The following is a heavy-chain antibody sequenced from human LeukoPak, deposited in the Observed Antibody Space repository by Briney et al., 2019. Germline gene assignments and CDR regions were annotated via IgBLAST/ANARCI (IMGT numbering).Heavy chain of an antibody. CDR1: GGSISSGSYY. D-gene: IGHD3-10*01. J-gene: IGHJ4*02. CDR2: ISFSGTT. Sequence: PSETLSLTCTVSGGSISSGSYYWGWIRQSPAKGLEWIGTISFSGTTYYNPSLKSRVTISADTSKNQISLKLNSLTPADTALYYCAANSADESTLGSSYKVWGQGTLVTVSS. CDR3: AANSADESTLGSSYKV. V-gene: IGHV4-39*01.